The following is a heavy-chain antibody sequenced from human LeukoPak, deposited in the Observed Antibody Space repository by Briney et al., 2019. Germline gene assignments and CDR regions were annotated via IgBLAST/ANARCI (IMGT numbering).Heavy chain of an antibody. J-gene: IGHJ4*02. CDR1: GGSISSSNW. CDR2: IYQSGST. V-gene: IGHV4-4*02. Sequence: SETLSLTCGVSGGSISSSNWWSWVRQPPGKGLEWIGEIYQSGSTNYNPSLKSRVTISVDKSKNQFSLKLSSVTAADTAVYYCARDLPLRGYSGYDGDYWGQGTRVTVSS. CDR3: ARDLPLRGYSGYDGDY. D-gene: IGHD5-12*01.